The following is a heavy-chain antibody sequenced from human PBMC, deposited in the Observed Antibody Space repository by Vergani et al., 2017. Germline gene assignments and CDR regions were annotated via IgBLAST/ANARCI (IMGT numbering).Heavy chain of an antibody. CDR2: INTGNGNT. CDR3: ARGPAEQWLPHYYYYGMDV. CDR1: GYTFTSYA. J-gene: IGHJ6*02. V-gene: IGHV1-3*04. Sequence: QVQLVQSGAEVKKPGASVKVSCKASGYTFTSYAMHWVRQAPGQRLEWMGWINTGNGNTKYSQKFQGRVTISRDTSAGTAYMELGRLRAEDTAEYYCARGPAEQWLPHYYYYGMDVWGQGTTVTVSS. D-gene: IGHD6-19*01.